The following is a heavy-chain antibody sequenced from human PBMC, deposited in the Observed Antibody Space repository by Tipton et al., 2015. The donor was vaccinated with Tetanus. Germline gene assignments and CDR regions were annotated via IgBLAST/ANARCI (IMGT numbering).Heavy chain of an antibody. CDR3: AKLFGSGTYYNYFDY. CDR2: IYSGSSTT. CDR1: GFIFSNYA. D-gene: IGHD3-10*01. J-gene: IGHJ4*02. V-gene: IGHV3-23*03. Sequence: SLRLSCAASGFIFSNYAMSWVRQTPGKGLEGLSVIYSGSSTTYYADSVKGRFTISRDNSKNTLYLQMNSLRAEDTAVYYCAKLFGSGTYYNYFDYWGQGTLVTVSS.